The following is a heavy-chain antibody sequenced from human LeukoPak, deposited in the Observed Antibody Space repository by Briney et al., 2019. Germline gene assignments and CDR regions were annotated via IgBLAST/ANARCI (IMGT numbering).Heavy chain of an antibody. D-gene: IGHD5-12*01. V-gene: IGHV4-59*08. CDR3: ATCRTYTHYDAFHY. J-gene: IGHJ4*02. Sequence: SETLSLTCTVSGGSIDSYYRSWIRQPPGKGLEWIGYKYYNGNTDYNPSLKSRVTISIDTYKNQFSLSLRSVTAADTAVYYCATCRTYTHYDAFHYWGQGILVTVSS. CDR2: KYYNGNT. CDR1: GGSIDSYY.